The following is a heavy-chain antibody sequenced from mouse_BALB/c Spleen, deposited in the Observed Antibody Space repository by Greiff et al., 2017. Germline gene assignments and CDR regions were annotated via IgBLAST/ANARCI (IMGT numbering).Heavy chain of an antibody. J-gene: IGHJ4*01. CDR3: ARADYYGSSYGAMDY. CDR1: GFTFSDYS. D-gene: IGHD1-1*01. Sequence: EVQGVESGGGLVKPGGSLKLSCAASGFTFSDYSMYWVRQTPEKRLEWVATISDGGSYTYYPDSVRGRCTISRDNAKNNLYLQMSSLKSEDTAMYYCARADYYGSSYGAMDYWGQGTSVTVSS. V-gene: IGHV5-4*02. CDR2: ISDGGSYT.